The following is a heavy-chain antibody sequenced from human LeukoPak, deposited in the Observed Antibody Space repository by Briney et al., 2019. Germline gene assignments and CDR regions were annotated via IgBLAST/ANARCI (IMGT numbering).Heavy chain of an antibody. CDR3: ARGDFWSGYYYYFDY. CDR2: INPNSGGT. CDR1: GYTFTGYY. J-gene: IGHJ4*02. V-gene: IGHV1-2*02. D-gene: IGHD3-3*01. Sequence: ASVKVSCKASGYTFTGYYMHWVRQAPGQGLEWMGWINPNSGGTNYAQKFQGRVTMTRDTSISTAYMELSRLRSDDTAVYYCARGDFWSGYYYYFDYWGQGTLVTVSS.